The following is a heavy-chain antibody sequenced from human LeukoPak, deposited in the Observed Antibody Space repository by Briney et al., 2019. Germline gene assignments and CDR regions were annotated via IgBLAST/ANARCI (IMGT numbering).Heavy chain of an antibody. CDR3: ARESYTQSDAFDI. D-gene: IGHD2-2*02. J-gene: IGHJ3*02. V-gene: IGHV4-30-4*07. CDR1: GGSISSGGYS. CDR2: ISYSGNT. Sequence: PSETLSLTCVVSGGSISSGGYSWSWIRQPPGKGLEWIGYISYSGNTYYNPSLKSRLTISVDTSKNQFSLKLSSVTAADTAVYYCARESYTQSDAFDIWGQGTMVTASS.